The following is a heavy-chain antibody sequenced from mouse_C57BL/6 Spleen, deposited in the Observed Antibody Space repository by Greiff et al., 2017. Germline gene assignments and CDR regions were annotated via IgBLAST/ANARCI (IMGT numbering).Heavy chain of an antibody. J-gene: IGHJ2*01. CDR3: ARSIYDGYWGY. CDR2: INPNNGGT. D-gene: IGHD2-3*01. CDR1: GYTFTDYY. V-gene: IGHV1-26*01. Sequence: VQLQQSGPELVKPGASVKISCKASGYTFTDYYMNWVKQSHGKSLEWIGDINPNNGGTSYNQKFKGKATLTVDKSSSTAYMELRSLTSEDSAVYYCARSIYDGYWGYWGQGTTLTVSS.